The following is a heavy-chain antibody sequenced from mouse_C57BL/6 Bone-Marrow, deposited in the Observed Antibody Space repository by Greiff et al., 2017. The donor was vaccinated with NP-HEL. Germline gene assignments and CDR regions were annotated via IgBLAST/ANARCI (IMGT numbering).Heavy chain of an antibody. CDR1: GYTFTSYG. J-gene: IGHJ2*01. CDR3: ARSENSNYDY. CDR2: IYPRSGNT. V-gene: IGHV1-81*01. D-gene: IGHD2-5*01. Sequence: QVHVKQSGAELARPGASVKLSCKASGYTFTSYGISWVKQRTGQGLEWIGEIYPRSGNTYYNEKFKGKATLTADKSSSTAYMELRSLTSEDSAVYFCARSENSNYDYWGQGTTLTVSS.